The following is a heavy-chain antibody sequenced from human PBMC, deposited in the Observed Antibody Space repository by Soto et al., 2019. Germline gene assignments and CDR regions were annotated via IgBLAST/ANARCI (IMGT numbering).Heavy chain of an antibody. CDR1: GDSITSSSYF. Sequence: QLQLRESGPGLVKPSETLSLTCTVSGDSITSSSYFWGWIRQPPGKGLEWIGSIYYSGNAYYNPSLKSRVTRSVDTSKAQFSLKLNSVTAADTAVYYCARRLYYSDSSDQPLGWFDPWGQGTLVTVSS. CDR3: ARRLYYSDSSDQPLGWFDP. D-gene: IGHD3-22*01. V-gene: IGHV4-39*01. CDR2: IYYSGNA. J-gene: IGHJ5*02.